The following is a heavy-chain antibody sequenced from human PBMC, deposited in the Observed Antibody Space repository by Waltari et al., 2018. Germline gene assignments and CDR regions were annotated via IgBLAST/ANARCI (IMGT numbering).Heavy chain of an antibody. Sequence: QVQLQESGPGLVKPSQTLSLTCTVPGGSISSGSYYWSWIRQPAGKGLEWIGYIYTSGSTNYNPSLKSRVTISVDTSKNQFSLKLSSVTAADTAVYYCARESYGDYTYNWFDPWGQGTLVTVSS. J-gene: IGHJ5*02. CDR1: GGSISSGSYY. CDR3: ARESYGDYTYNWFDP. CDR2: IYTSGST. V-gene: IGHV4-61*09. D-gene: IGHD4-17*01.